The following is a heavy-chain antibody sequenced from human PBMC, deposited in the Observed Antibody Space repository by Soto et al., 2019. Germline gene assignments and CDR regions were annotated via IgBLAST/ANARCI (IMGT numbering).Heavy chain of an antibody. CDR1: GFTFSSYG. J-gene: IGHJ4*02. D-gene: IGHD3-3*01. CDR3: AIGGALYDFWSRHGFAY. Sequence: PGGSLRLCCAASGFTFSSYGMHWVRQAPGKGLEWVAVIWYDGSNKYYADSVKGRFTISRDNSKNTLYLQMNSLRAEDTAVYYCAIGGALYDFWSRHGFAYWGQGTLVTVSS. CDR2: IWYDGSNK. V-gene: IGHV3-33*01.